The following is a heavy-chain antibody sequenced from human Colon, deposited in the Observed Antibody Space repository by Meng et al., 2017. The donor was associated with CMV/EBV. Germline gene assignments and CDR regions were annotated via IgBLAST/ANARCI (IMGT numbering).Heavy chain of an antibody. Sequence: GESLKISCAASGFTFSGYAMNWVRQAPGKGLEWVSYIGSGSDLIYYADSVKGRFTISRDDAKNSLYLEMHNLIAEDTAVYYCARTPPAGFDFWGQGALVTVSS. CDR3: ARTPPAGFDF. J-gene: IGHJ1*01. CDR1: GFTFSGYA. V-gene: IGHV3-48*04. D-gene: IGHD2-15*01. CDR2: IGSGSDLI.